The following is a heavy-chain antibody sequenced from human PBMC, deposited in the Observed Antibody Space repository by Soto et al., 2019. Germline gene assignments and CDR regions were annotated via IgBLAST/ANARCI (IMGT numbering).Heavy chain of an antibody. D-gene: IGHD3-22*01. V-gene: IGHV4-39*07. J-gene: IGHJ4*02. CDR1: GGSISTSSYY. Sequence: SETLSLTCTVSGGSISTSSYYWAWIRQPPGRGLEWIGSIHYGGGTYYNPSLKSRVTISVDTSKNQFSLNLGSVTAADTAVYYCAGSTYYYDSSGYYFSLGEYYFDYWGQGTLVTVSS. CDR2: IHYGGGT. CDR3: AGSTYYYDSSGYYFSLGEYYFDY.